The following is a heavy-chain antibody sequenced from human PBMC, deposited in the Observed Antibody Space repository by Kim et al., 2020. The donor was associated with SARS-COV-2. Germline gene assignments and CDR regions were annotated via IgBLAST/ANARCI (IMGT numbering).Heavy chain of an antibody. CDR2: IYYSGST. D-gene: IGHD5-18*01. Sequence: SETLSLTCTVSGGSISSGGYYWSWIRQHPGKGLEWIGYIYYSGSTYYNPSLKSRVTISVDTSKNQFSLKLSSVTAADTAVYYCAGDQIRAAMVSYYYYYGMDVWGQGTTVTVSS. V-gene: IGHV4-31*03. J-gene: IGHJ6*02. CDR3: AGDQIRAAMVSYYYYYGMDV. CDR1: GGSISSGGYY.